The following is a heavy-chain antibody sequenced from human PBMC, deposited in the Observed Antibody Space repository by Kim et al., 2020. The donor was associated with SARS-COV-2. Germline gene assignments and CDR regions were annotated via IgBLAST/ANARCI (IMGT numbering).Heavy chain of an antibody. D-gene: IGHD3-10*01. CDR1: GFTLSNAW. J-gene: IGHJ4*02. CDR3: TPRSG. Sequence: GGSLRLSCAASGFTLSNAWISWVRQAPGKGLEWVGRISTKTDGGTTDYAAPVRDRFTVSRDDSKNTVYLQMNSLKTEDTAVYYCTPRSGGGQGTLVTVSS. CDR2: ISTKTDGGTT. V-gene: IGHV3-15*01.